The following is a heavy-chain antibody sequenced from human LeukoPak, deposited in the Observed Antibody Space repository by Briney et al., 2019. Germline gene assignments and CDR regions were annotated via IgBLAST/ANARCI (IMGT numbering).Heavy chain of an antibody. V-gene: IGHV1-69*13. D-gene: IGHD3-9*01. CDR1: GYTFTSYG. CDR3: ARSADILTGYYD. CDR2: IIPIFGTA. J-gene: IGHJ4*02. Sequence: ASVKVSCKASGYTFTSYGISWVRQAPGQGLEWMGGIIPIFGTANYAQKFQGRVTITADESTSTAYMELSSLRSEDTAVYYCARSADILTGYYDWGQGTLVTVSS.